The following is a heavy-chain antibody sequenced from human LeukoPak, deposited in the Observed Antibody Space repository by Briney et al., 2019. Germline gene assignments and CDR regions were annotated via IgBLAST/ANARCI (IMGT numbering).Heavy chain of an antibody. CDR2: MNPNSGNT. CDR3: ARRPGYCSDGSCYSLNY. CDR1: GYTFTSYD. D-gene: IGHD2-15*01. Sequence: GASVKVSCKASGYTFTSYDINWVRQASGQGLEWMGWMNPNSGNTGYAQKFQGRVAMTRNTSISSAYMELSSLRSDDTAIYYCARRPGYCSDGSCYSLNYWGQGTLVTVSS. V-gene: IGHV1-8*01. J-gene: IGHJ4*02.